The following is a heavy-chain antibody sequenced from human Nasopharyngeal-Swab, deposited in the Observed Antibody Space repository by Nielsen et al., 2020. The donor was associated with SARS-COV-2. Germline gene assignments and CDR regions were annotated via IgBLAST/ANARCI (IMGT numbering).Heavy chain of an antibody. CDR3: ARLSSPWAYNILTGSALDVFDF. Sequence: GESLKISCQGSGYRFMDYWIGWVRQMPGKGLEWMGVIYPGDSDTKYSPSFRGQVTISADTSIRTAYLQWNSLKVADTAIYFCARLSSPWAYNILTGSALDVFDFWGQGTMVTVSS. CDR1: GYRFMDYW. V-gene: IGHV5-51*01. D-gene: IGHD3-9*01. J-gene: IGHJ3*01. CDR2: IYPGDSDT.